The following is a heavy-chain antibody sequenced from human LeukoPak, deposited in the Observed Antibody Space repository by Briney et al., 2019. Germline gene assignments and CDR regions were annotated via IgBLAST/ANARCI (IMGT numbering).Heavy chain of an antibody. J-gene: IGHJ4*02. CDR1: GFTFSSYS. V-gene: IGHV3-48*01. D-gene: IGHD3-22*01. Sequence: GGSLRLSCAASGFTFSSYSMNWVRQAPGRGLEWVSYISSTSSTIFYADSVKGRFTISRDNSKNTLYLQMNSLRAEDTAVYYCARYYYDSSGSLDYWGQGTLVTVSS. CDR3: ARYYYDSSGSLDY. CDR2: ISSTSSTI.